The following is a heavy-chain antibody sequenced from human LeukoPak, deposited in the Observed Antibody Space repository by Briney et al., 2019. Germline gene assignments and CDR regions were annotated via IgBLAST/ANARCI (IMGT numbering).Heavy chain of an antibody. V-gene: IGHV3-23*01. D-gene: IGHD1-26*01. CDR1: GFTFCSYA. J-gene: IGHJ4*02. CDR3: AKDFVPRGGSYFPGFDY. CDR2: ITNSGDRP. Sequence: GGTLRLSCAASGFTFCSYAMNWVRQAPGKGLEWVSTITNSGDRPYYAAPVKGRFTISRDNSKNTLYLQMNSLRTEDTAVYYCAKDFVPRGGSYFPGFDYWGQGTLVIVSS.